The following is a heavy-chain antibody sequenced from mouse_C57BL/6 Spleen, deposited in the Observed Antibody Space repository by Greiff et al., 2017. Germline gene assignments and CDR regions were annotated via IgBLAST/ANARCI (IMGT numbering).Heavy chain of an antibody. CDR2: ISSGSSTN. V-gene: IGHV5-17*01. CDR1: GFTFSDYG. Sequence: EVKLMESGGGLVKPGGSLKLSCAASGFTFSDYGMHWVRQAPEKGLEWVAYISSGSSTNYYADTVKGRFTISRDNAKNTLFLQMTSLRSEDTAMYYCARGRSHWYFDVWGTGTTVTVSS. CDR3: ARGRSHWYFDV. J-gene: IGHJ1*03.